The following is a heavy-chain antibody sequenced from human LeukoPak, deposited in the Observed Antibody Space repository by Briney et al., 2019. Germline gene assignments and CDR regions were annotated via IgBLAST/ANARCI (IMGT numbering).Heavy chain of an antibody. Sequence: ASVKVSCKASGGTFSSYAISWVRQAPGQGLEWMGGIIPIFGTANYAQKFQGRVTITADESTSTAYMELSSLRSEDTAVYYCARGLVAVPAAYTTYYYYYYMDVWGKGTTVTVSS. D-gene: IGHD2-2*01. CDR2: IIPIFGTA. CDR1: GGTFSSYA. J-gene: IGHJ6*03. V-gene: IGHV1-69*01. CDR3: ARGLVAVPAAYTTYYYYYYMDV.